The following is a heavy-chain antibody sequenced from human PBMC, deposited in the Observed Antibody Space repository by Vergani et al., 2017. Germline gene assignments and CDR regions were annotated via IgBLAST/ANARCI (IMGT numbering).Heavy chain of an antibody. CDR1: GSSITSGSYY. CDR3: ARGGPYGEYDY. D-gene: IGHD4-17*01. Sequence: QVQLQESGPGLVKPSQTLSLTCTVSGSSITSGSYYWSWIRQTAEKGLEWIGRVYPSGSSDYNPALSHRVTRSIDTSRHQLSLKLSYVTAADTAVFYCARGGPYGEYDYWGQGTLVTVSS. V-gene: IGHV4-61*02. CDR2: VYPSGSS. J-gene: IGHJ4*02.